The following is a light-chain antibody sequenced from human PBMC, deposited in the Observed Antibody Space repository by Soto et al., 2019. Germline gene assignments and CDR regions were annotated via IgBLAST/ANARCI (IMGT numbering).Light chain of an antibody. CDR1: QSIRSW. J-gene: IGKJ1*01. V-gene: IGKV1-5*03. Sequence: DIQMTQSPSTLSASLGDRVTITCRASQSIRSWLAWYQQKPGKAPKLLIYKASSLESGVPSRFSGSESGTEFTLTISSLQPDDSATYYCQQYNSYWTFGQGTKVEIK. CDR2: KAS. CDR3: QQYNSYWT.